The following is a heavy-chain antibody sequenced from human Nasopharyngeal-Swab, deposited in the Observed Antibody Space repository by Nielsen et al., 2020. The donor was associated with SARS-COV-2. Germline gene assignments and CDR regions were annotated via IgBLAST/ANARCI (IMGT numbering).Heavy chain of an antibody. V-gene: IGHV1-69*04. CDR3: ARVVPRGAFDI. CDR1: GGTFSSYA. D-gene: IGHD2-2*01. J-gene: IGHJ3*02. CDR2: IIPILGIA. Sequence: SVKVSCKASGGTFSSYAISWVRQAPGQGLEWMGRIIPILGIANYAQKFQGRVTITADTSTSTAYMELRSLRSDDTAVYYCARVVPRGAFDIWGQGTMVTVSS.